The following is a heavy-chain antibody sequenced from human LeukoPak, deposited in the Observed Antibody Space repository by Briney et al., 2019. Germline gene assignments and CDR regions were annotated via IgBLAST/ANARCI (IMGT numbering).Heavy chain of an antibody. Sequence: GGSLRLSCAASGFTFSSYAMSWVRQAPGKGLEWVSAISGSGGSTYYADSVKGRFTISRDNSNNTLYLQMNSLRAEDTAVYYCAKDGSYSYGSTDYWGQGTLVTVSS. V-gene: IGHV3-23*01. D-gene: IGHD5-18*01. CDR3: AKDGSYSYGSTDY. J-gene: IGHJ4*02. CDR1: GFTFSSYA. CDR2: ISGSGGST.